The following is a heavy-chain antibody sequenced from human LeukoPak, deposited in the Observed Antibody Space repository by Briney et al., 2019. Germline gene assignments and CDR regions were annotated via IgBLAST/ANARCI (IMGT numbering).Heavy chain of an antibody. CDR1: GFTFSSYS. CDR2: ISSSSSYI. Sequence: GGSLSLSCAASGFTFSSYSMNWVRQAPGKGLEWVSSISSSSSYIYYADSVKGRFTISRDDAKNSLYLQMNSLRAEDTAVYYCAREGNYDFWSGYLKDSYYGMDVWGQGTTVTVSS. D-gene: IGHD3-3*01. V-gene: IGHV3-21*01. CDR3: AREGNYDFWSGYLKDSYYGMDV. J-gene: IGHJ6*02.